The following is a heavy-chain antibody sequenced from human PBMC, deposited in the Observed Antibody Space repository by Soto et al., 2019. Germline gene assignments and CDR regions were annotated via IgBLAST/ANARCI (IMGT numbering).Heavy chain of an antibody. CDR3: ARRGREHHDSSGYYPRNVYYFDY. CDR1: GYTFTSYG. V-gene: IGHV1-18*01. J-gene: IGHJ4*02. D-gene: IGHD3-22*01. Sequence: ASVKVSCKASGYTFTSYGISWVRQAPGQGLEWMGWISAYNGNTNYAQKLQGRVTMTTDTSTSIAYMELRSLRSDDTAVYYCARRGREHHDSSGYYPRNVYYFDYWGQGTLVTVSS. CDR2: ISAYNGNT.